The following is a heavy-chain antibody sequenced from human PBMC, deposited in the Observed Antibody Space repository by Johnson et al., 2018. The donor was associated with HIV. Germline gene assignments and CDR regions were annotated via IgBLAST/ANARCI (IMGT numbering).Heavy chain of an antibody. V-gene: IGHV3-9*01. CDR1: GFTFDDYA. J-gene: IGHJ3*02. D-gene: IGHD3-22*01. Sequence: VQLVESGGGVVQPGRSLRLSCAASGFTFDDYAMHWVRQAPGKGLEWVSGISWNSGSIGYADSVKGRFTISRDTSKNTLFLQMNSLTAEDTAVYYCARARYYYDSSGYHDALDIWGQGTMVTVSS. CDR2: ISWNSGSI. CDR3: ARARYYYDSSGYHDALDI.